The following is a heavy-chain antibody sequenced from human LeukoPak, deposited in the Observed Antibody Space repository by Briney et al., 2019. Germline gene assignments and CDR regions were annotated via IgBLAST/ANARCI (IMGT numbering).Heavy chain of an antibody. CDR3: ARDPTYYYGSGTYSHYYGMDV. D-gene: IGHD3-10*01. V-gene: IGHV3-48*03. CDR1: GFIFSSYE. CDR2: ISSSASTI. J-gene: IGHJ6*02. Sequence: GGSLRLSCAASGFIFSSYEMNWVRQAPGKGLEWVSYISSSASTIHYADSVKGRFTVSRDNAKNSLYLQMNSLRAEDTAVYYCARDPTYYYGSGTYSHYYGMDVWGQGTTVTASS.